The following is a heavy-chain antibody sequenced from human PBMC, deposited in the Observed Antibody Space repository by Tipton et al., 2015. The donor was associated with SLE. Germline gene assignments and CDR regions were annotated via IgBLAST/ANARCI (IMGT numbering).Heavy chain of an antibody. J-gene: IGHJ4*02. CDR3: ARDGGPNCSGGSCYSTY. CDR1: DSTFSSYG. D-gene: IGHD2-15*01. CDR2: ISTSSNYA. Sequence: SLRLSCAASDSTFSSYGMHWVRQAPGKGLEWVSHISTSSNYANYADSVKGRFTISRDNAKNSLYLLMNSLRAEDTAVYYCARDGGPNCSGGSCYSTYWGQGTLVTVSS. V-gene: IGHV3-21*05.